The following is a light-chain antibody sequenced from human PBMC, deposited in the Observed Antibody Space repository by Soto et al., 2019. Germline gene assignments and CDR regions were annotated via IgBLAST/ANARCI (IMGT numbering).Light chain of an antibody. CDR2: DAT. CDR1: QRVSNNF. CDR3: QQYGSTPWT. V-gene: IGKV3D-20*01. Sequence: VVLTQFPGTLSLSPGETATLSCGASQRVSNNFLGWYQQKPGLPPRLLIYDATSRANGIPERFSGRGSGTHFTLTISRLEPEDFAVYYCQQYGSTPWTFGRGTKVKMK. J-gene: IGKJ1*01.